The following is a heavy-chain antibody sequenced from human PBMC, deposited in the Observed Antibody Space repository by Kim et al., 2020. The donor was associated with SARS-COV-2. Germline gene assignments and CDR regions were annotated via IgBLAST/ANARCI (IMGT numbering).Heavy chain of an antibody. CDR2: IYYSGST. CDR1: GGSISSSSYY. D-gene: IGHD2-15*01. J-gene: IGHJ5*02. Sequence: SETLSLTCTVSGGSISSSSYYWGWIRQPPGKGLEWIGSIYYSGSTYYNPSLKSRVTISVDTSKNQFSLKLSSVTAADTAVYYCARHPGYCSGGSCYEFNWFDPWGQGTLVTVSS. CDR3: ARHPGYCSGGSCYEFNWFDP. V-gene: IGHV4-39*01.